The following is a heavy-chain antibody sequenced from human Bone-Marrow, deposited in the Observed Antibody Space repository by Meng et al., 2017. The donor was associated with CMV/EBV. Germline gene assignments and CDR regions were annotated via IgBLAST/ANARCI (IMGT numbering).Heavy chain of an antibody. J-gene: IGHJ6*02. D-gene: IGHD3-3*01. CDR2: ISSSSSYI. Sequence: GESLKISCAASGFTFSSYSMNWVRQAPGKGLEWVSSISSSSSYIYYADSVKGRFTISRDNAKNSLYLQMNSLRAEDTDVYYCAREGYDFWSGYPTLYSYGMDVWGQGTTVTVSS. V-gene: IGHV3-21*01. CDR1: GFTFSSYS. CDR3: AREGYDFWSGYPTLYSYGMDV.